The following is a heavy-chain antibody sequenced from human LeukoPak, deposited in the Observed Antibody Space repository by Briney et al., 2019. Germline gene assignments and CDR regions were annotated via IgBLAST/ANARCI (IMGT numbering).Heavy chain of an antibody. V-gene: IGHV4-39*07. Sequence: PSETLSLTCTVSGGSISSSSSYWAWIRQPPGKGLEWIGSIYYSGSTHYNPPLKSRVTVSVDTSKNQFSLKLSSVTAADTAVYYCARATTGRDSAYYYFMDVWGKGTTVTVSS. CDR2: IYYSGST. CDR3: ARATTGRDSAYYYFMDV. CDR1: GGSISSSSSY. D-gene: IGHD1-1*01. J-gene: IGHJ6*03.